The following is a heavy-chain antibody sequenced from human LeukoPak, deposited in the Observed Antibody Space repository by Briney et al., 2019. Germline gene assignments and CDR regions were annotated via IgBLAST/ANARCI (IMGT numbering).Heavy chain of an antibody. CDR2: ISARGIST. Sequence: GGSLRLSCAASGFTFSSSAMSWVRQAPGNGLEWVSTISARGISTSYADSVKGRFTISRDNSKNTLYLHMNSLRPEDTAVYYCARDPPFSSGWSQNHFDYWGQGTLVTVSS. CDR1: GFTFSSSA. J-gene: IGHJ4*02. CDR3: ARDPPFSSGWSQNHFDY. V-gene: IGHV3-23*01. D-gene: IGHD6-19*01.